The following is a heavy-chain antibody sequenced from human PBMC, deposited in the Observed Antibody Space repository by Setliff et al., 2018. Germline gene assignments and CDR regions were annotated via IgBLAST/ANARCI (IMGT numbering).Heavy chain of an antibody. Sequence: GGSLRLSCAASEFTFSTSAMTWVRQAPGEGLEWFSAISSDGTSVYYAASVRGRFTISRYNSQNTLYLQMTSLRAEDTAVYFCAQSSCSAGLCSIAGGALDIWGQGTKVTVSS. D-gene: IGHD1-26*01. V-gene: IGHV3-23*01. J-gene: IGHJ3*02. CDR1: EFTFSTSA. CDR3: AQSSCSAGLCSIAGGALDI. CDR2: ISSDGTSV.